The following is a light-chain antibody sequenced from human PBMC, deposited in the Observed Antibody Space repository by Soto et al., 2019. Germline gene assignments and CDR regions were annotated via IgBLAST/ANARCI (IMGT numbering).Light chain of an antibody. CDR3: QQFSSYPLT. Sequence: ELVLTQSPGTLSLSPGSRAALSCRSSQTVRNNYLAWYQQKPGQAPRLLIYDASSRATGIPDRFSGGGSGTDFTLTISRLEPEDFAVYYCQQFSSYPLTFGRGTKVDIK. J-gene: IGKJ4*01. CDR2: DAS. V-gene: IGKV3-20*01. CDR1: QTVRNNY.